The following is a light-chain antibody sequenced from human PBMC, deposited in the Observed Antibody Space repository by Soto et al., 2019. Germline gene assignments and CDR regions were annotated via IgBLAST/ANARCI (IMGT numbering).Light chain of an antibody. CDR1: SSNIGTNT. CDR2: RTN. CDR3: AAWDDSLNGPV. Sequence: QSVLTQPPSASGTPGQRVTVSCSGSSSNIGTNTVSWYQQLPGTAPKLLISRTNQRPSGVPDRFSGSKSGTSGSLAISGRQSEDEADYYCAAWDDSLNGPVFGGGTKLTVL. J-gene: IGLJ3*02. V-gene: IGLV1-44*01.